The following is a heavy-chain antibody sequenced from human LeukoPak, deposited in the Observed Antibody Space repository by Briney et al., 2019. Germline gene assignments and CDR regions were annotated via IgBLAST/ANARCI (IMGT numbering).Heavy chain of an antibody. CDR2: ISINGAGT. D-gene: IGHD1-26*01. V-gene: IGHV3-23*01. J-gene: IGHJ4*02. CDR1: GFIFSNSG. Sequence: GGSLRLSCAASGFIFSNSGMSWVRQARGKGLEWVSGISINGAGTYYADSVKGRFTISRDNSKNTLYLQMNSLRAEDTAIYYCGRGLGSPLDYWGQGILVTVSS. CDR3: GRGLGSPLDY.